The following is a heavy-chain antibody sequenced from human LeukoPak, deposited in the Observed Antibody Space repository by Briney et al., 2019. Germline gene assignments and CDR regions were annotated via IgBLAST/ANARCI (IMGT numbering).Heavy chain of an antibody. Sequence: SQTLSLTCTVSGGSISSGSYYWSWIRQPAGKGLEWIGRIYTSGSTNYNPSLKSRVTISVDTSKNQFSLKLSSVTAADTAVYYCARGIISSSWTPNVWGKGTTVTVSS. CDR3: ARGIISSSWTPNV. J-gene: IGHJ6*04. CDR2: IYTSGST. V-gene: IGHV4-61*02. D-gene: IGHD6-13*01. CDR1: GGSISSGSYY.